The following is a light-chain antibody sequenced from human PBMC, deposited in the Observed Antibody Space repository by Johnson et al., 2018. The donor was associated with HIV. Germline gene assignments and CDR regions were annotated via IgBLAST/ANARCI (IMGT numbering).Light chain of an antibody. Sequence: QSALTQPPSVSAAPGQKVAISCSGSSSNIGNNYVSWYQQVPGTDPKLVIYDNNNRPSGIPDRFSGSKAGTSATLGIAGLQTGHEADYYCGKWGGVFGTGTKVTVL. CDR1: SSNIGNNY. J-gene: IGLJ1*01. CDR2: DNN. V-gene: IGLV1-51*01. CDR3: GKWGGV.